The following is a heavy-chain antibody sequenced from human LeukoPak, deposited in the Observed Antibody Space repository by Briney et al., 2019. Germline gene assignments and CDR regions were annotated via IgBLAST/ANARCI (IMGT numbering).Heavy chain of an antibody. D-gene: IGHD1-26*01. CDR1: GGSISSYY. CDR3: ARMGGWGAFDI. V-gene: IGHV4-59*01. Sequence: PSETLSLTCTVSGGSISSYYWSWIRQPPGKGLEWIGYIYYSGSTNYNPSLKSRVTISVDTSKNQFSLKLSSVTAADTAVYYCARMGGWGAFDIWGQGTMVTVSS. CDR2: IYYSGST. J-gene: IGHJ3*02.